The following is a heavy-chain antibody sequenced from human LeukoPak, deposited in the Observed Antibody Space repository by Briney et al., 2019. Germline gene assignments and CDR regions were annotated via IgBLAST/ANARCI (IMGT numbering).Heavy chain of an antibody. Sequence: GGALRLSCAASGFTFSSYAMSWVRQAPGKGLEWVPAISGRGGSTYYADSVQGRFTISRDNSKNTLYLQMNSLRAEDTAVYYCAKDAPVNIVVVPAANSWGQGTLVTVSS. CDR3: AKDAPVNIVVVPAANS. D-gene: IGHD2-2*01. V-gene: IGHV3-23*01. CDR2: ISGRGGST. CDR1: GFTFSSYA. J-gene: IGHJ4*02.